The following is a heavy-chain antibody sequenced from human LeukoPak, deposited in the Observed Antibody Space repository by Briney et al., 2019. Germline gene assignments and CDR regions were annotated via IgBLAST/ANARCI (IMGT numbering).Heavy chain of an antibody. CDR2: INPNSGGT. CDR3: ARGAPGGWHFDY. V-gene: IGHV1-2*02. Sequence: EASVKVSCKASGYTFTGYYMHWVRQAPGQGLEWMGWINPNSGGTNYAQKLQGRVTMTTDTSTSTAYMELRSLRSDDTAVYYCARGAPGGWHFDYWGQGTLVTVSS. CDR1: GYTFTGYY. D-gene: IGHD6-19*01. J-gene: IGHJ4*02.